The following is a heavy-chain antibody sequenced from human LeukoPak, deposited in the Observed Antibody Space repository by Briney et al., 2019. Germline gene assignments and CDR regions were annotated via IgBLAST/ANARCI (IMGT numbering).Heavy chain of an antibody. CDR1: GYTFTSYY. CDR3: ARESLGTAYDY. D-gene: IGHD7-27*01. Sequence: AASVKVSCKASGYTFTSYYMHWVRQAPGQGLEWMGIINPSGGSTSYAQKFQGRVTMTRDTSTSTVYMELSSLRSEDMAVYYCARESLGTAYDYWGQGTLVTVSS. J-gene: IGHJ4*02. V-gene: IGHV1-46*01. CDR2: INPSGGST.